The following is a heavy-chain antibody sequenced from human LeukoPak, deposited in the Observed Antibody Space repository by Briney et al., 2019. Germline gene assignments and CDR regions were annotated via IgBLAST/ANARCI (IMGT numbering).Heavy chain of an antibody. D-gene: IGHD4-17*01. V-gene: IGHV3-21*01. CDR1: GFTFSSYS. J-gene: IGHJ4*02. CDR2: ISSSSSYI. CDR3: ARGLKDYGDYDGEYY. Sequence: GGSLRLSCAASGFTFSSYSMNWVRQAPGKGLEWVSSISSSSSYIYYADSVKGRFTISRDNAKNSLHLQMNSLRAEDTAVYYCARGLKDYGDYDGEYYWGQGTLVTVSS.